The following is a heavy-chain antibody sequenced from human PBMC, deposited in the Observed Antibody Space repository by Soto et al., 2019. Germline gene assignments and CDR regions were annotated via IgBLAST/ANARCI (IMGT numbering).Heavy chain of an antibody. CDR2: IIPILGIA. D-gene: IGHD6-13*01. CDR1: GGTFSSYT. V-gene: IGHV1-69*02. Sequence: QVQLVQSGAEVKKPGSSVKVSCKASGGTFSSYTISWVRQAPGQGLEWMGRIIPILGIANYAQKFQGRVTITADKSTGTAYMELSSLRCEYMAVYYCARSRQPGISAAGYFDYCGQGTVVTASS. CDR3: ARSRQPGISAAGYFDY. J-gene: IGHJ4*02.